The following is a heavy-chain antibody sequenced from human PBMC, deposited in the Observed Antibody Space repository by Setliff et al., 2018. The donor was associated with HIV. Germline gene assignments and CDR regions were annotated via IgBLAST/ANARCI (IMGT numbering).Heavy chain of an antibody. CDR1: GGTFSSYP. Sequence: GASVKVSCKASGGTFSSYPISWVRQAPGQGLEWMGGIVPILNTGNYAPKFQGRVTITADESTSTAYMELNSLRSDDAAVYYCARQPYYDDDGTNLPSEWRVLGWGQGTLVTVSS. V-gene: IGHV1-69*13. CDR3: ARQPYYDDDGTNLPSEWRVLG. D-gene: IGHD3-16*01. J-gene: IGHJ4*02. CDR2: IVPILNTG.